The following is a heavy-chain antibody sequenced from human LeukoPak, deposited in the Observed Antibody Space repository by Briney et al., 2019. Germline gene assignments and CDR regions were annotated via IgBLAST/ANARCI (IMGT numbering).Heavy chain of an antibody. CDR3: APSAFDY. Sequence: GGSPRLSCAASGFTFSSYAMSWVRQAPGKGLEWVSTISDSGGSAYYADSVKGRFTISRDNSKNTLFLQMNSLRAEDTAVYYCAPSAFDYWGQGTLVTVSS. J-gene: IGHJ4*02. CDR1: GFTFSSYA. CDR2: ISDSGGSA. V-gene: IGHV3-23*01.